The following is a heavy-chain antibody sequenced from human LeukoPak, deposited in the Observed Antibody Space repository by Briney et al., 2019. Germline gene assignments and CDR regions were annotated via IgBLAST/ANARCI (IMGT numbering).Heavy chain of an antibody. J-gene: IGHJ4*02. CDR2: ISAYNGNT. CDR3: ARAAWNCGSAPPLDY. CDR1: GYTFTSYG. V-gene: IGHV1-18*01. D-gene: IGHD3-16*01. Sequence: ASVKVSCKASGYTFTSYGISWVRQAPGQGLEWMGWISAYNGNTNYAQKLQGRFTMTTDTSTSTAYMELRSLRSDDTAVYYCARAAWNCGSAPPLDYWGQGTLVTVSS.